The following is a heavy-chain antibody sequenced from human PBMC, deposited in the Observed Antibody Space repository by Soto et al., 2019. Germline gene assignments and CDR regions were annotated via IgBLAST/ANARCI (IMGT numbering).Heavy chain of an antibody. Sequence: EXSVKVSCKASGYTFTGYYMHWVRQAPGQGLEWMGWINPSSGDTKYSQKFQGRVTITRDTSASTAYMELSSLRSEDTAVYYCARDFTYYYYGMDVWGKGTTVTVSS. CDR1: GYTFTGYY. V-gene: IGHV1-2*02. CDR2: INPSSGDT. CDR3: ARDFTYYYYGMDV. J-gene: IGHJ6*04.